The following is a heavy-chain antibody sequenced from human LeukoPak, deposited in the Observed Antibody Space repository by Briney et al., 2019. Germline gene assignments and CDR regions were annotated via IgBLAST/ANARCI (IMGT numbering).Heavy chain of an antibody. CDR2: IYSGGST. J-gene: IGHJ4*02. D-gene: IGHD3-9*01. CDR1: GFTVSSNY. V-gene: IGHV3-53*01. CDR3: ATLQYFDWCFDY. Sequence: GGSLRLSCAASGFTVSSNYMSWVRQAPGKGLEWVSVIYSGGSTYYADSVKGRFTTSRDNSKNTLYLQMNSLRAEDTAVYYCATLQYFDWCFDYWGQGTLVTVSS.